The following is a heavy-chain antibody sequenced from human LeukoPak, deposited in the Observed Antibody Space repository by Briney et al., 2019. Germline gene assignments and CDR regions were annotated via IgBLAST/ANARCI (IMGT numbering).Heavy chain of an antibody. V-gene: IGHV3-74*01. CDR1: GFTFSDYW. D-gene: IGHD6-13*01. CDR3: ARVWSPPYTSSWPDYFDY. CDR2: INSDGRIT. Sequence: GGSLRLSCAASGFTFSDYWMHWVRQAPGKGLVGVSRINSDGRITNYADSVKGRFTISRDNAKNTLYLQMNSLRAEDTAVYYCARVWSPPYTSSWPDYFDYWGQGTLVTVSS. J-gene: IGHJ4*02.